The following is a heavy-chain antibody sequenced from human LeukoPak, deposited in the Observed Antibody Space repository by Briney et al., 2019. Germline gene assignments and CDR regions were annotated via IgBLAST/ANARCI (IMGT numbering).Heavy chain of an antibody. V-gene: IGHV4-59*01. Sequence: SETLSLTCTVSGGSISNYYWSWIRQPPGKGLEWIGYIYYSGSTNYNPSLKSRVTISVDTSKNQFSLKLSSVTAADTAVYYCARGPLIAAAGTKWFDPWGQGTLVTVSS. D-gene: IGHD6-13*01. CDR2: IYYSGST. CDR3: ARGPLIAAAGTKWFDP. J-gene: IGHJ5*02. CDR1: GGSISNYY.